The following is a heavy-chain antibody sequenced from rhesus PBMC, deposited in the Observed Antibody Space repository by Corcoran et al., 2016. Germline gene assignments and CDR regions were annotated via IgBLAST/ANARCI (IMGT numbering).Heavy chain of an antibody. CDR2: IYGSGGSN. V-gene: IGHV4S14*01. D-gene: IGHD5-42*01. CDR1: GYSISSGYY. Sequence: QVPLQESGPGLVKPSETLSLTCAVSGYSISSGYYWGWIRQPPGKGLEWIGSIYGSGGSNYLNPSLKSRVTLSVDTSKNQFSLKLSSVTAADTAVYYCARVGSSWSEWDTVGTEWYFDLWGPGTPITISS. J-gene: IGHJ2*01. CDR3: ARVGSSWSEWDTVGTEWYFDL.